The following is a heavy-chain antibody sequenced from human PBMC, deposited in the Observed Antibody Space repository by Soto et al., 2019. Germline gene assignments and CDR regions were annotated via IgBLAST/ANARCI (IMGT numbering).Heavy chain of an antibody. J-gene: IGHJ4*02. CDR1: GFTFRSYI. D-gene: IGHD4-4*01. Sequence: HPGGSLRLAFSACGFTFRSYIMYWVRQAPGKGLEWVSYISSSSSTIYYADSVKGRFTISRDNAKNSLYLQMNSLRDEDTAVYYCATDGTVTTPGVLDYWGQGTLVTVS. CDR2: ISSSSSTI. V-gene: IGHV3-48*02. CDR3: ATDGTVTTPGVLDY.